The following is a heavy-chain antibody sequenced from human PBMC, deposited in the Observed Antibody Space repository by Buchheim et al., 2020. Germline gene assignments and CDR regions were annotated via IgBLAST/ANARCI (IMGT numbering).Heavy chain of an antibody. CDR2: IWYDGSNK. CDR1: GFTFSSYG. D-gene: IGHD3-3*01. V-gene: IGHV3-33*01. CDR3: AREYYDFWSGYSYYYYGMDV. J-gene: IGHJ6*02. Sequence: QVQLVESGGGVVQPGRSLRLSCAASGFTFSSYGMHWVRQAPGKGLEWVAVIWYDGSNKYYADSVKGRFTISRDNSKNTLYLQINSLRAEDTAVYYCAREYYDFWSGYSYYYYGMDVWGQGTT.